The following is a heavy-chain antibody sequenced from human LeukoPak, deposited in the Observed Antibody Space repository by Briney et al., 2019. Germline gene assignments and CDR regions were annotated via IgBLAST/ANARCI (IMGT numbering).Heavy chain of an antibody. J-gene: IGHJ4*02. CDR2: ISYDGSNK. Sequence: GGSLRLSCAASGFTFSSYAMHWVRQAPGKGLEWVAVISYDGSNKYYADSVKGRFTISRDNAKNSLYLQMNSLRAEDTAVYYCASDEGKAIDYWGQGTLVTVSS. CDR3: ASDEGKAIDY. D-gene: IGHD5-12*01. CDR1: GFTFSSYA. V-gene: IGHV3-30*04.